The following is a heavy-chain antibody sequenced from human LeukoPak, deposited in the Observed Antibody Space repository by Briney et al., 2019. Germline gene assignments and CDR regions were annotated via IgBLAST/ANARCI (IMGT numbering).Heavy chain of an antibody. CDR3: ARLDYGDYEEAFDI. J-gene: IGHJ3*02. CDR2: IYTSGKT. V-gene: IGHV4-61*02. Sequence: SETLSLTCTVSGGSISSGTYYWSRIRQPAGKGLEWIGRIYTSGKTNYNPSLKSRVPISVDTSKNQFSLRLSSVTAADTAVYYCARLDYGDYEEAFDIWGQGTMVTVSS. CDR1: GGSISSGTYY. D-gene: IGHD4-17*01.